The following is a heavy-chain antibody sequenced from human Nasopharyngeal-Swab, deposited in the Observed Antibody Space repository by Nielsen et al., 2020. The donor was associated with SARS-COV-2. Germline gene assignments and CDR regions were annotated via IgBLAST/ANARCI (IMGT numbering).Heavy chain of an antibody. J-gene: IGHJ3*02. CDR3: AKVISTYYYDSSGYYYVAPHDAFDI. CDR2: ISSSSSYI. CDR1: GFTFSSYS. Sequence: GESLKISCAASGFTFSSYSMNWVRQAPGKGLEWVSSISSSSSYIYYADSVKGRFTISRDNSKNTLYLQMNSLRAEDTAVYYCAKVISTYYYDSSGYYYVAPHDAFDIWGQGTMVTVSS. V-gene: IGHV3-21*04. D-gene: IGHD3-22*01.